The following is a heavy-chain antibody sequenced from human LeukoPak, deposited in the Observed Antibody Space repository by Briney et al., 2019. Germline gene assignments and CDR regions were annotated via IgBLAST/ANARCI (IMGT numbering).Heavy chain of an antibody. CDR2: IYYSGST. V-gene: IGHV4-59*08. Sequence: SETLSRTCTVSGGSISSYYWSWIRQPPGKGLEWIGYIYYSGSTNYNPSLKSRVTISVDTSKNQFSLKLSSVTAADTAVYYCARHLDYGDYYIPLDYWGQGTLVTVSS. J-gene: IGHJ4*02. CDR3: ARHLDYGDYYIPLDY. CDR1: GGSISSYY. D-gene: IGHD4-17*01.